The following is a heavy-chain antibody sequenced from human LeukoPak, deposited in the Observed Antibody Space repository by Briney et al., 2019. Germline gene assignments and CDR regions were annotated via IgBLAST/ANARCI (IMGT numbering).Heavy chain of an antibody. Sequence: PGGSLRLSCVGSGFTFSSYWMSWVRQPPGKGLEWVANINQDGSVKNYVDSVKGRFTISRDNAKNSLYLQMNSLRAEDTAVYYCARDLPDGTRGLFDYWGQGTLVTVSS. CDR1: GFTFSSYW. CDR2: INQDGSVK. V-gene: IGHV3-7*01. D-gene: IGHD3-10*01. CDR3: ARDLPDGTRGLFDY. J-gene: IGHJ4*02.